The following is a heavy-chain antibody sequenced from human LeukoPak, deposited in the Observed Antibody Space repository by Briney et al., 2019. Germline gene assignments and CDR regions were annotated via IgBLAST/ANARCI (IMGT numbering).Heavy chain of an antibody. J-gene: IGHJ6*03. CDR1: TFSFTSYA. D-gene: IGHD1-14*01. V-gene: IGHV3-23*01. CDR3: VATKATESYYYNMDV. Sequence: GGSLRLSCAASTFSFTSYAMNWVRQAPGMGLEWVSIIAHSGGTTHYADSVKGRFTISRDNSKNTLYLQMNSLRAGDTDVYYCVATKATESYYYNMDVWGKGTTVTVSS. CDR2: IAHSGGTT.